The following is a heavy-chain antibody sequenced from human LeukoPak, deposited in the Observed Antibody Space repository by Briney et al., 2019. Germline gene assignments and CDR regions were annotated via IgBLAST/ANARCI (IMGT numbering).Heavy chain of an antibody. CDR3: ARGGGSFAGY. D-gene: IGHD1-26*01. CDR2: VNHSGST. CDR1: GGSFSGYY. Sequence: PSETLSLTCAVYGGSFSGYYWSWIRQPPGKGLEWIGEVNHSGSTNYNPSLKSRVTISVGTSKNQFSLKLSSVTAADTAVYYCARGGGSFAGYWGQGTLVTVSS. J-gene: IGHJ4*02. V-gene: IGHV4-34*01.